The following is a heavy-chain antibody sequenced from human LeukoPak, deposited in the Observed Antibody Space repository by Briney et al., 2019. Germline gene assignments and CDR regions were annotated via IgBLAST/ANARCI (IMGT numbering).Heavy chain of an antibody. D-gene: IGHD2-8*01. CDR2: IKQDGSEK. CDR1: GFTFRRYT. Sequence: GGSLRLSCGASGFTFRRYTMSWVRQAPGKGLEWVANIKQDGSEKYYVDSVKGRFTISRDNAKNSVYLQMNSLRAGDTAVYYCAREKWSQVSLDYWGQGTPVTVSS. V-gene: IGHV3-7*01. J-gene: IGHJ4*02. CDR3: AREKWSQVSLDY.